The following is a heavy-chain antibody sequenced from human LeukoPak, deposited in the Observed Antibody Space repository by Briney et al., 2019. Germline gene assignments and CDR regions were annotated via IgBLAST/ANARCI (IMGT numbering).Heavy chain of an antibody. D-gene: IGHD3-22*01. CDR3: VGDRSSYADY. V-gene: IGHV4-38-2*02. CDR2: IYHSGST. J-gene: IGHJ4*02. Sequence: PSETLSLTCTVSGYSISSGYYWGRIRQPPGKGLEWIGSIYHSGSTYYNPSLKSRVTISVDTSKNQFSLKLSSVTAADTAVYYCVGDRSSYADYWGQGTLVTVSS. CDR1: GYSISSGYY.